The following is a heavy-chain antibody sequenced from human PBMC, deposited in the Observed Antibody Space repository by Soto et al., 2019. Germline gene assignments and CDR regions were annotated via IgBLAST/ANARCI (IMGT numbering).Heavy chain of an antibody. D-gene: IGHD2-15*01. Sequence: LSLTCTVSGGSISSGDYYWSWVRQPPGKGLEWIAYIFHNGDTYYNPSLKSRVTISAETSKNQFSLKMTSVTAADTAVYYCVRDERKYCPGGTCYLMDVWGRGTTVTVSS. CDR3: VRDERKYCPGGTCYLMDV. J-gene: IGHJ6*02. V-gene: IGHV4-30-4*01. CDR1: GGSISSGDYY. CDR2: IFHNGDT.